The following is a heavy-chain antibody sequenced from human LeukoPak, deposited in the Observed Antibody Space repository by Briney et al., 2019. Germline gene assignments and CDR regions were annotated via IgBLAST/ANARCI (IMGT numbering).Heavy chain of an antibody. CDR2: IDHSGST. D-gene: IGHD3-16*02. J-gene: IGHJ4*02. Sequence: SETLSLTCTVSGYSISSGYYWGWIRQPPGKGLEWIGSIDHSGSTYYNPSLKSRVTIPVDTSKNQFSLKLSSVTAADTAVYYCARHSLRLGELSYHYFDYWGQGTLVTVSS. V-gene: IGHV4-38-2*02. CDR3: ARHSLRLGELSYHYFDY. CDR1: GYSISSGYY.